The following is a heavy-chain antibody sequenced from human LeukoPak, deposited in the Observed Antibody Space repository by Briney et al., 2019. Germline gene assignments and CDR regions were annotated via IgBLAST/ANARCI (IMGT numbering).Heavy chain of an antibody. D-gene: IGHD2-15*01. CDR1: GYSFTSYW. CDR2: IYPDDSDT. Sequence: GESLKISCKGSGYSFTSYWIGWVRQMPGKGLEWMGIIYPDDSDTRYSPSFQGQVTISADKSISTAYLQWSSLKASDTAMYYCARVGDGNCSGGSCYSAAFDIWGQGTMVTVSS. J-gene: IGHJ3*02. V-gene: IGHV5-51*01. CDR3: ARVGDGNCSGGSCYSAAFDI.